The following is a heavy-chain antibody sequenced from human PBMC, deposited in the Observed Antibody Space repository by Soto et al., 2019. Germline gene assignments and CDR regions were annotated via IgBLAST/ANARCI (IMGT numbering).Heavy chain of an antibody. CDR3: ARSESDSSFDY. Sequence: DSVKVSSKASGGTFSSYAINWVRQATGQGLEWMGWMNPNSGNTGYAQKFQGRVTMTRNTSISTAYMELSSLRSEDTAVYYCARSESDSSFDYWGQGTLVTV. V-gene: IGHV1-8*02. J-gene: IGHJ4*02. CDR1: GGTFSSYA. CDR2: MNPNSGNT.